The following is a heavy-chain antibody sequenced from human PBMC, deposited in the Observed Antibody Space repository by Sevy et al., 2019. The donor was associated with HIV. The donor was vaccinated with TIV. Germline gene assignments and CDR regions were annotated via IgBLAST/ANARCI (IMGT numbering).Heavy chain of an antibody. V-gene: IGHV4-4*07. CDR3: ARGARGGGVDV. J-gene: IGHJ6*02. Sequence: SETLSLTCTVSGGSISTDSWNWIRQPAGKGLEWFGCIYSSGRTNYNPALKSRVTMSVDTSKNQFSLKLRSVTAADTAVYYCARGARGGGVDVWGQGTTVTVSS. CDR2: IYSSGRT. D-gene: IGHD3-10*01. CDR1: GGSISTDS.